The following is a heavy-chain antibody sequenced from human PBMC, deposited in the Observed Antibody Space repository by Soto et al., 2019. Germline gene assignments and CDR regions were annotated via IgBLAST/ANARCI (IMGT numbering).Heavy chain of an antibody. Sequence: SETLSLTCTVSGGSISSYYWSWIRQPPGKGLEWIGYIYYSGSTNYNPSLKSRVTISVDTSKNQFSLKLGSVTAADTAVYYCASRAGYYDFWSGYQTADYYYMDVWGKGTTVTVSS. V-gene: IGHV4-59*08. CDR1: GGSISSYY. D-gene: IGHD3-3*01. CDR2: IYYSGST. J-gene: IGHJ6*03. CDR3: ASRAGYYDFWSGYQTADYYYMDV.